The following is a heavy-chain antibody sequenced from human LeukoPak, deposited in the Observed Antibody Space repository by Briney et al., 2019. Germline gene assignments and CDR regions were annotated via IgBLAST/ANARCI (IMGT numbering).Heavy chain of an antibody. Sequence: PGRSLRLSCAASGFTLSSYWMHSVRQAPGEGLVWVSRIDPDGSTTNYADSVKGRFTTSRDNAKNTLYLQMNSLRAEDTALYYCTRVQAGRAGLMDVWGRGTTVTVSS. CDR3: TRVQAGRAGLMDV. V-gene: IGHV3-74*01. J-gene: IGHJ6*02. D-gene: IGHD6-13*01. CDR2: IDPDGSTT. CDR1: GFTLSSYW.